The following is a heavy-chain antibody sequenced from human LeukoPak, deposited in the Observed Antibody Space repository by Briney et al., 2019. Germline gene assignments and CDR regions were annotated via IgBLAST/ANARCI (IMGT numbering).Heavy chain of an antibody. D-gene: IGHD3-10*01. Sequence: SVKVSCKASGGTFSSYAISWVRQAPGQGLEWMGRIIPILGIANYAQKFQGRVTITADKSTSTAYMELSSLRSEDTAVYYCARVGVAYGSWNWFGPWGQGTLVTVSS. CDR3: ARVGVAYGSWNWFGP. J-gene: IGHJ5*02. CDR1: GGTFSSYA. V-gene: IGHV1-69*04. CDR2: IIPILGIA.